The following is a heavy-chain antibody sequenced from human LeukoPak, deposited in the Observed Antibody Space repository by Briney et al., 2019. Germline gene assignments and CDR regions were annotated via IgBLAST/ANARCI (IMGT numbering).Heavy chain of an antibody. CDR1: GYTFTGYY. CDR3: ARGGVVVIGDFDY. CDR2: INPNSGGT. J-gene: IGHJ4*02. V-gene: IGHV1-2*06. Sequence: ASVKVSCKASGYTFTGYYMHWVRQAPGQGLEWMGRINPNSGGTNYAQKFQGRVTMTRDTSISTACMELSRLRSDDTAVYYCARGGVVVIGDFDYWGQGTLVTVSS. D-gene: IGHD3-22*01.